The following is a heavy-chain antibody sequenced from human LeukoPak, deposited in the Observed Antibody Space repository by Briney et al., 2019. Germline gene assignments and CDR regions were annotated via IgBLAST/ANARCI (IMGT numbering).Heavy chain of an antibody. CDR2: INHSGST. J-gene: IGHJ6*03. CDR3: ARPGVRYYYMDV. V-gene: IGHV4-34*01. CDR1: GGSFSGYY. D-gene: IGHD3-10*01. Sequence: SETLSLTCAVYGGSFSGYYWSWIRQPPGKGLERIGEINHSGSTNYNPSLKSRVTISVDTSKNQFSLKLSSVTAADTAVYYCARPGVRYYYMDVWGKGTTVTISS.